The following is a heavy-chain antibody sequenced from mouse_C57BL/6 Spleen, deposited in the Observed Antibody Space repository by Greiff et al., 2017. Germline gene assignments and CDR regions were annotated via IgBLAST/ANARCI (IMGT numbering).Heavy chain of an antibody. CDR3: ARASYGNYIYWYFDV. Sequence: EVQGVESGGGLVKPGGSLKLSCAASGFTFSSYAMSWVRQTPEKRLEWVATISDGGSYTYYPDNVKGRFTISRDNAKNNLYLQMSHLKSEDTAMYYCARASYGNYIYWYFDVWGTGTTVTVSS. J-gene: IGHJ1*03. CDR2: ISDGGSYT. CDR1: GFTFSSYA. V-gene: IGHV5-4*01. D-gene: IGHD2-10*01.